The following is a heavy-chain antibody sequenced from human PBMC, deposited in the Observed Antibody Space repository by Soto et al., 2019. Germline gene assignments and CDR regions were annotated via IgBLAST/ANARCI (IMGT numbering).Heavy chain of an antibody. V-gene: IGHV3-23*01. D-gene: IGHD6-19*01. Sequence: EVQLLESGGGLVQPGGSLRLSCAASGFTFPNYAMSWVRQAPGKGLEWVSTISGGGDGTYYADSVKGHCTISRDTSKNALYLPMNSRRVEGPAIYYCANKGLGSLKTFCSGSGCHYAFDIWGHGTMVTVSS. CDR3: ANKGLGSLKTFCSGSGCHYAFDI. CDR1: GFTFPNYA. CDR2: ISGGGDGT. J-gene: IGHJ3*02.